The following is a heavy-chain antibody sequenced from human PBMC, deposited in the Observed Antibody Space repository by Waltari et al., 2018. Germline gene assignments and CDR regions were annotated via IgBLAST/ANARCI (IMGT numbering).Heavy chain of an antibody. CDR2: FDPEDGEA. CDR1: GYNLPEFS. V-gene: IGHV1-24*01. D-gene: IGHD2-2*01. J-gene: IGHJ4*02. CDR3: ASGLRIPGRFRLGY. Sequence: QVQPEQSGAEVKKPGASVKVSCNVSGYNLPEFSMHWVRQAPGKGLEWMGGFDPEDGEAVFAQTFQGRLTLTEDTPANTAYMELTSLTSEDTAVYYCASGLRIPGRFRLGYWGQGTLVTVSA.